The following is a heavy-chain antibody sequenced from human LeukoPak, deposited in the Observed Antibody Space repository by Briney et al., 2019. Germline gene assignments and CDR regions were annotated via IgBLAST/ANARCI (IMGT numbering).Heavy chain of an antibody. V-gene: IGHV3-21*01. J-gene: IGHJ4*02. D-gene: IGHD1-26*01. CDR3: ARGSSGEDYFDY. CDR1: GFTSSSYS. Sequence: PGGSLRLSCAASGFTSSSYSMNWVRQAPGKGLEWVSSISSSSSYIYYADSVKGRFTISRDNAKNSLYLQMNSLRAEDTAVYYCARGSSGEDYFDYWGQGTLVTVSS. CDR2: ISSSSSYI.